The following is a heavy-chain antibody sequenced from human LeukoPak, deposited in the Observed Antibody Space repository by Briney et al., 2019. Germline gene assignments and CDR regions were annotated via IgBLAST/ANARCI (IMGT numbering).Heavy chain of an antibody. Sequence: ASVKVSCKASGYTFTSYDINWVRQATGQGLEWMGWMNPNSGNTNYAQKFQGRVTMTRDTSISTAYMELSRLRSDDTAVYYCARGADCSSTSCYTAFDIWGPGTMVTVSS. CDR2: MNPNSGNT. CDR1: GYTFTSYD. J-gene: IGHJ3*02. V-gene: IGHV1-8*02. CDR3: ARGADCSSTSCYTAFDI. D-gene: IGHD2-2*02.